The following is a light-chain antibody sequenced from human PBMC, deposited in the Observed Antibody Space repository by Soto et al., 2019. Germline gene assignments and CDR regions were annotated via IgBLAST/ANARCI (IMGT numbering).Light chain of an antibody. J-gene: IGKJ5*01. CDR2: DAS. Sequence: DLHMTHDPSSLSASLGDRITITFQASQNINNYLNWYQQKPGRAPKLLIYDASNLEAGVPSRFRGSGSGTDFTFTISRLQTEDIATYYCQQYENLPTFGQGSRLEIK. CDR1: QNINNY. CDR3: QQYENLPT. V-gene: IGKV1-33*01.